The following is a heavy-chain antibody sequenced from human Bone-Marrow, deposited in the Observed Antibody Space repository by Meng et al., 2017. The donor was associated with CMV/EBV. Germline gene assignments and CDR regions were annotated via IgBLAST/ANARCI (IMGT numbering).Heavy chain of an antibody. CDR1: GFTFSSYA. J-gene: IGHJ6*02. D-gene: IGHD2-15*01. CDR2: ISGSGGST. Sequence: GGSLRLSCAASGFTFSSYAMSWVRQAPGKGPEWVSAISGSGGSTYDADSVKGRFTISRDNSKNTLYLQMNSLRAEDTAVYYCAKDSGLVVANLPYYYYGMDVWGQGTTVTVSS. V-gene: IGHV3-23*01. CDR3: AKDSGLVVANLPYYYYGMDV.